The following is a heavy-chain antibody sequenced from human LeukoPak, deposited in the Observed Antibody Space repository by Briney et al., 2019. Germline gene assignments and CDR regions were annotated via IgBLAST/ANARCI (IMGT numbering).Heavy chain of an antibody. D-gene: IGHD1-1*01. CDR1: GFTFDDYA. V-gene: IGHV3-9*01. CDR3: AKDISTTGTMYGMDV. Sequence: PGRSLRLSCAASGFTFDDYAMHWVRQAPGKGLEWVSGISWNSGSIGYADSVKGRFTISRDNAKNSLYLQMNSLGAEDTALYYCAKDISTTGTMYGMDVWGQGTTVTVSS. CDR2: ISWNSGSI. J-gene: IGHJ6*02.